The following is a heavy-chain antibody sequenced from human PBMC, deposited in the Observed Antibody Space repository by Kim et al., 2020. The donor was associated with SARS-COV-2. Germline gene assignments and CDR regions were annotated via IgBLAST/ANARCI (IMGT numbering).Heavy chain of an antibody. V-gene: IGHV4-59*13. Sequence: SETLSLTCTVSGGSISSYYWSWIRQPPGKGLEWIGYIYYSGSTNYNPSLKSRVTISVDTSKNQFSLKLSSVTAADTAVYYCERLGRGGYEYNWFDPWGQGTLVTVSS. CDR1: GGSISSYY. D-gene: IGHD5-12*01. CDR2: IYYSGST. CDR3: ERLGRGGYEYNWFDP. J-gene: IGHJ5*02.